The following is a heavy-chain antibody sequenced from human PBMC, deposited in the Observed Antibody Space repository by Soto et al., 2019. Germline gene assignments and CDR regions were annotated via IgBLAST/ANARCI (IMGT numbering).Heavy chain of an antibody. D-gene: IGHD5-12*01. CDR3: ARHLEEMATIPPGNY. V-gene: IGHV1-18*01. CDR1: GYTFTSYG. CDR2: ISAYNGNT. J-gene: IGHJ4*02. Sequence: QVQLVQSGAEVKKPGASVKVSCKASGYTFTSYGISWVRQAPGQGLEWMGWISAYNGNTNYAQKPQGRVTMATAKSTTRVYMELRSLRSDNTAAYYCARHLEEMATIPPGNYWGQGTLVTVSS.